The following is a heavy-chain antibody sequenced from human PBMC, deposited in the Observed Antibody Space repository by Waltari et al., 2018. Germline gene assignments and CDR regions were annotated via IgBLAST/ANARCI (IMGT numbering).Heavy chain of an antibody. CDR3: ARGLLLWFGELFNGMDV. Sequence: QVQLVQSGAEVKKPGASVKVSCKASGYTFTGYYMHWVRQAPGQGLEWMGWINPNGGGTNYAQKFQGRVTMTRDTSISTAYMELSRLRSDDTAVYYCARGLLLWFGELFNGMDVWGQGTTVTVSS. CDR2: INPNGGGT. V-gene: IGHV1-2*02. D-gene: IGHD3-10*01. CDR1: GYTFTGYY. J-gene: IGHJ6*02.